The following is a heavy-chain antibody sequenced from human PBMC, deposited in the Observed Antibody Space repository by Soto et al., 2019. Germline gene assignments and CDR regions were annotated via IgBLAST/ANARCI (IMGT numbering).Heavy chain of an antibody. J-gene: IGHJ5*01. D-gene: IGHD2-21*02. V-gene: IGHV3-48*02. CDR1: GFTFTIYS. CDR2: ITADSRVI. Sequence: EVQLVESGGGLVQPGGSLRLSCAGSGFTFTIYSMTWVRQAPGKGLEWLSFITADSRVIFYADSVKGRFTISRDNAKNSLYLQMNSLRDEDTALYYGARAGTGDKGWFAYWGQGVPVTVSS. CDR3: ARAGTGDKGWFAY.